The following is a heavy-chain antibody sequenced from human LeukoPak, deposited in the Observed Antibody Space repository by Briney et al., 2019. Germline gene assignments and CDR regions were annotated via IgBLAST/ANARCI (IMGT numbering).Heavy chain of an antibody. D-gene: IGHD6-19*01. Sequence: GGSLRLSCAASGFTFSNYWMSWVRQAPGKGLEWVANIKRDGGDKYYVDSVKGRFTISRDNSNNTLYLQMDGLRAEDTAVYCCVRSSYSSAWYGDYWGQGTLVTVSS. CDR2: IKRDGGDK. V-gene: IGHV3-7*01. CDR1: GFTFSNYW. CDR3: VRSSYSSAWYGDY. J-gene: IGHJ4*02.